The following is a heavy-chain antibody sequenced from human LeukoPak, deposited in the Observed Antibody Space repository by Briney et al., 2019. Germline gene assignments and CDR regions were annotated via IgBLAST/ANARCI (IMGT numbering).Heavy chain of an antibody. Sequence: GRSLRLSCAASGFTFSSYAMHWVRQAPGKGLEWVAVISYDGSNKYYADSVKGRFTISRDNSKNTLYLQMNSLRAEDTAVYYCARAPIVATILYCFDYWGQGTLVTVSS. D-gene: IGHD5-12*01. J-gene: IGHJ4*02. CDR3: ARAPIVATILYCFDY. CDR1: GFTFSSYA. CDR2: ISYDGSNK. V-gene: IGHV3-30*04.